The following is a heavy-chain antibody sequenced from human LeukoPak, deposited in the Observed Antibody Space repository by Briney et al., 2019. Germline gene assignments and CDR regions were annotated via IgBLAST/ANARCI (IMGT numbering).Heavy chain of an antibody. CDR1: GGSFSGYY. V-gene: IGHV4-4*07. J-gene: IGHJ4*02. D-gene: IGHD4-17*01. CDR2: IYTSGST. Sequence: PSETLSLTCAVYGGSFSGYYWSWIRQPAGKGLEWIGRIYTSGSTNYNPSLKSRVTMSVDTSKNQFSLKLSSVTAADTAVYYCARDADDYGDYGRFDYWGRGTLVTVSS. CDR3: ARDADDYGDYGRFDY.